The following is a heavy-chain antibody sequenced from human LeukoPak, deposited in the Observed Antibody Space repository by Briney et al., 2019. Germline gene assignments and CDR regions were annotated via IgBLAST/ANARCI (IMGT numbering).Heavy chain of an antibody. J-gene: IGHJ4*02. CDR1: GGSINSAGYY. V-gene: IGHV4-31*03. CDR3: ARTLEGWPQFGYFDY. D-gene: IGHD3-16*01. Sequence: SETLSLTCTVSGGSINSAGYYWSWIRQHPGKGLEWIGFIYFSGSTYYNPSLKSRVSISVDTSKNQFSLNLSSVTAADTAVYYCARTLEGWPQFGYFDYWGQGTLVTVSS. CDR2: IYFSGST.